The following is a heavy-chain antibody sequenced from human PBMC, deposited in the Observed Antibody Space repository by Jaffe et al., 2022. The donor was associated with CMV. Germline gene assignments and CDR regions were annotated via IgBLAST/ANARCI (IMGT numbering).Heavy chain of an antibody. CDR3: TRGGGYSDY. D-gene: IGHD3-10*01. Sequence: EVQLVESGGGLIQPGRSLRLSCAASGFTFGDHAMGWVRQAPGKGLEWVCFIRSKGYGGTTEYAPSVKGRFTISRDDSKSIAYLQMNSLKTEDTAVYYCTRGGGYSDYWGQGTLVTVSS. V-gene: IGHV3-49*04. CDR2: IRSKGYGGTT. J-gene: IGHJ4*02. CDR1: GFTFGDHA.